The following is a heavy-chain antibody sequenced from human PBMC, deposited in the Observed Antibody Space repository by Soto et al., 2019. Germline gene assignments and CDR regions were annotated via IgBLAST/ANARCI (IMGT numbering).Heavy chain of an antibody. J-gene: IGHJ5*02. Sequence: PGGSLRLSCAASGFTFSSYAMSWVRQAPGKGLEWVSAISGSGGSTYYADSVRGRFTISRDNSKNTLYLKMNSVRAEDMDVYYSAKYRAVVNWFDHWGQGTLVTVSS. CDR3: AKYRAVVNWFDH. CDR2: ISGSGGST. CDR1: GFTFSSYA. D-gene: IGHD6-19*01. V-gene: IGHV3-23*01.